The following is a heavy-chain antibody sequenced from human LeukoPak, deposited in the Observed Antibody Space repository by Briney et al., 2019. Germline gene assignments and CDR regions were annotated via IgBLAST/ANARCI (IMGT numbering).Heavy chain of an antibody. Sequence: ASVKVSCKASGGTFSSYAISWVRQAPGQGLEWMGRIIPILGIANYAQKFQGRVTITADKSTSTAYMELSSLRSEDTAVYYCARRADSSGYAYWGQGTLVTVSS. CDR1: GGTFSSYA. D-gene: IGHD3-22*01. CDR2: IIPILGIA. CDR3: ARRADSSGYAY. J-gene: IGHJ4*02. V-gene: IGHV1-69*04.